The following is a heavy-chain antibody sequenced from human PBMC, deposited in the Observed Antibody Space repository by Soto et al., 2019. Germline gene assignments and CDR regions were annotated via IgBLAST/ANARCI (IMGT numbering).Heavy chain of an antibody. J-gene: IGHJ4*02. V-gene: IGHV4-4*02. CDR3: ASRATDYDIVTGYLYFDY. CDR1: GGSIRRSNW. Sequence: QVQLQESGPGLVTPSGTLSLTCAVSGGSIRRSNWWSWVRQPPGKGLEWIGEIYHSGSTNYNPSLKSRVTISVDKAKNQFSLKLSSVSAADTAVYYCASRATDYDIVTGYLYFDYWGQGTLVTVAS. CDR2: IYHSGST. D-gene: IGHD3-9*01.